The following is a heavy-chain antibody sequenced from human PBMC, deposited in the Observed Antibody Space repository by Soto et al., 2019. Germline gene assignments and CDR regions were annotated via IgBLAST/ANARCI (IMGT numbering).Heavy chain of an antibody. J-gene: IGHJ4*02. V-gene: IGHV1-3*04. Sequence: QVQFVQSGAEVTKPGASVKVSCKASGYMFINYAIQWLRQAPGQRHEWLGCINIASDYTQDSQNFKCRLATCSDTSANTVYMELSSLTSEDTATYYCARGDGPGSWLIDYWGPGDQVTVST. CDR1: GYMFINYA. CDR2: INIASDYT. CDR3: ARGDGPGSWLIDY. D-gene: IGHD3-10*01.